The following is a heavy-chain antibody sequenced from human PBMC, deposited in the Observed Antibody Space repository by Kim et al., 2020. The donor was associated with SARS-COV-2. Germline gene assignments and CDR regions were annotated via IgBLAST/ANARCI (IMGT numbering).Heavy chain of an antibody. V-gene: IGHV4-34*01. Sequence: SETLSLTCAVYGGSFSGYYWSWIRQPPGKGLEWIGEINHSGSTNYNPSLKSRVTISVDTSKNQFSLKLSSVTAADTAVYYCASVVRGVAIVDYWGQGTLVTVSS. CDR3: ASVVRGVAIVDY. D-gene: IGHD3-10*01. J-gene: IGHJ4*02. CDR1: GGSFSGYY. CDR2: INHSGST.